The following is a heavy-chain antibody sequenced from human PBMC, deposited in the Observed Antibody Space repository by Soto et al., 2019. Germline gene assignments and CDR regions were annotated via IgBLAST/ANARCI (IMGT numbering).Heavy chain of an antibody. CDR3: ARESYYVHY. J-gene: IGHJ4*02. D-gene: IGHD3-10*02. Sequence: SETLSLTCTVSGGSISSYYWSWIRQPPGKGLEWIGYIYYSGSTNYNPSLKSRVTISVDTSKNQFSLKMSSVTAADTAVYYCARESYYVHYWGQGTLVTVSS. CDR1: GGSISSYY. V-gene: IGHV4-59*01. CDR2: IYYSGST.